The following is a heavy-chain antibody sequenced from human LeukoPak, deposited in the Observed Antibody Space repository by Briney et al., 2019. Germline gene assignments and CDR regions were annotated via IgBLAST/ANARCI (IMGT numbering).Heavy chain of an antibody. CDR2: IYYSGST. Sequence: PSETLSLTCTVSGGFISSSSYFWGWIREPPGKGLEWIGSIYYSGSTSYNTSLKSRVTISVDTSKSQFSLKVSSVTAADTAVYYCARDGGGKSRPFDYWGQGTPVTVSS. V-gene: IGHV4-39*07. J-gene: IGHJ4*02. D-gene: IGHD2-15*01. CDR1: GGFISSSSYF. CDR3: ARDGGGKSRPFDY.